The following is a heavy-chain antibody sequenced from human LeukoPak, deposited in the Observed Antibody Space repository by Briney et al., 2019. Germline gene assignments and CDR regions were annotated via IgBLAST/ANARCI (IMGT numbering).Heavy chain of an antibody. CDR1: GGSFSGYY. Sequence: SETLSLTCAVYGGSFSGYYWSWIRQPPGKGLEWIGEINHSGSTNYSPSLKSRVTISVDTSKNQFSLKLSSVTAADTAVYYCARGLGYCSGGSCYGRNYYYYGMDVWGQGTTVTVSS. V-gene: IGHV4-34*01. J-gene: IGHJ6*02. CDR3: ARGLGYCSGGSCYGRNYYYYGMDV. D-gene: IGHD2-15*01. CDR2: INHSGST.